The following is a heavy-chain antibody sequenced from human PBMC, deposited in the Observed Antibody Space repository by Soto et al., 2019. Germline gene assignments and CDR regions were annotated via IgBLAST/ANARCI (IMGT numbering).Heavy chain of an antibody. D-gene: IGHD1-26*01. V-gene: IGHV4-34*09. CDR3: ARLYGSYIWAGNYFDS. CDR1: GWSFSGYY. Sequence: SETLSLTCAFYGWSFSGYYWSLIRQPPGKGLEWIGYIYYSGSTYYNPSLKSRVTISVDRSRSQFSLRLTSVTAEDTAVYFCARLYGSYIWAGNYFDSWGQGSLVTVSS. J-gene: IGHJ4*02. CDR2: IYYSGST.